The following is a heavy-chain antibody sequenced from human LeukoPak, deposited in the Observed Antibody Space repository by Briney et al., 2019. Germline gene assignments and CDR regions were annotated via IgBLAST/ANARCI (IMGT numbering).Heavy chain of an antibody. Sequence: WGSLRLSCAASGFTFSSYSMNWVRQAPGKGLEWVSSISSSSSYIYYADSVKGRFTISRDNANNSLYLQMNSLRAEDTAVYYCARGDITVTNFDYWGQGTLVTVSS. J-gene: IGHJ4*02. CDR2: ISSSSSYI. CDR1: GFTFSSYS. D-gene: IGHD4-17*01. CDR3: ARGDITVTNFDY. V-gene: IGHV3-21*01.